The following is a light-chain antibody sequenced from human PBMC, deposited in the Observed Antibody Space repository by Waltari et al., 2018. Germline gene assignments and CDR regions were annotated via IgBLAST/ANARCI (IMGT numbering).Light chain of an antibody. CDR3: CSHAGSDTFWV. CDR1: SSDVGGYDF. V-gene: IGLV2-11*01. J-gene: IGLJ3*02. CDR2: YLS. Sequence: QSALTQPRSVSGPPGQSVTISCTGTSSDVGGYDFLSWYQQHPGKAPKLIMYYLSQRPSGVPDRFSGSKSGNTASLTITGLQAEDEAEYYCCSHAGSDTFWVFGGGTKVTVL.